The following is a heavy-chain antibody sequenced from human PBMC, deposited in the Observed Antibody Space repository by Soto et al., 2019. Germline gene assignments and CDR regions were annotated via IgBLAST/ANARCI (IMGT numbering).Heavy chain of an antibody. CDR2: ISSSSNYI. CDR1: GFTFSTYT. J-gene: IGHJ3*02. CDR3: TREDYGDDGDAFDI. V-gene: IGHV3-21*03. Sequence: GGSLRLSCAASGFTFSTYTMNWVRQAPGKGLEWVSSISSSSNYIFYADSVKGRFTISRDDSKSIAYLQMNSLKTEDTAVYYCTREDYGDDGDAFDIWGQGTMVTVSS. D-gene: IGHD4-17*01.